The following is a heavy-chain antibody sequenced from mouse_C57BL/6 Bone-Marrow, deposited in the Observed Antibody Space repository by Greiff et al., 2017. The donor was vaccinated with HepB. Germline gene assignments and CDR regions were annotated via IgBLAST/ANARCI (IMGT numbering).Heavy chain of an antibody. J-gene: IGHJ3*01. CDR1: GYTFTDYY. CDR2: INPYNGGT. CDR3: ARWGLRRGFAY. V-gene: IGHV1-19*01. Sequence: DVQLQESGPVLVKPGASVKMSCKASGYTFTDYYMNWVKQSHGKSLEWIGVINPYNGGTSYNQKFKGKATLTVDKSSSTAYMELNSLTSEDSAVYYCARWGLRRGFAYWGQGTLVTVSA. D-gene: IGHD2-4*01.